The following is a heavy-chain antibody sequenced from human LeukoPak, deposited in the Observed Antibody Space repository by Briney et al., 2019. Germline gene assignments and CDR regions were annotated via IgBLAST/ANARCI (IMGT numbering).Heavy chain of an antibody. V-gene: IGHV1-2*02. CDR3: ARGGSTMFGVVDY. D-gene: IGHD3-3*01. J-gene: IGHJ4*01. CDR1: GYTFTGYN. Sequence: GASVKVSCKASGYTFTGYNMHWVRQAPGQGLEWMGWINPSSGGANYAQKFQGRVTMTRDMSIATAYMDLSRLRSDDTAVYYGARGGSTMFGVVDYWGHGTLVTVSS. CDR2: INPSSGGA.